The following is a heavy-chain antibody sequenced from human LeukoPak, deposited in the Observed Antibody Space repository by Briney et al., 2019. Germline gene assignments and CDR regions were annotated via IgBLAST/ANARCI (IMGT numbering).Heavy chain of an antibody. CDR3: AIRYYFYYYGMDV. V-gene: IGHV3-23*01. Sequence: GGSLRLSCAASGFTFSSYATSWVRQAPGKGLEWVSAISESGGSTYYADAVKGRFTISRDNSKSTLYLQMNSLRAEDTALYYCAIRYYFYYYGMDVWGQGTTVTVSS. CDR2: ISESGGST. J-gene: IGHJ6*02. CDR1: GFTFSSYA.